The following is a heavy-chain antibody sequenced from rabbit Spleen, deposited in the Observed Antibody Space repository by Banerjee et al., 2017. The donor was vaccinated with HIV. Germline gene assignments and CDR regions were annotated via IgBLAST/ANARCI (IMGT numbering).Heavy chain of an antibody. CDR3: AKWDYGGRNLNL. CDR2: IYISSTDST. J-gene: IGHJ4*01. V-gene: IGHV1S40*01. Sequence: QSLEESGGDLVKPGGSLTLTCTASGFSFSSSYYMCWVRQAPGKGLEWIACIYISSTDSTYYANGAKGRFTTSKTTSTPVTLKMTSLATADTSTYFCAKWDYGGRNLNLWGPGTLVTVS. CDR1: GFSFSSSYY. D-gene: IGHD2-1*01.